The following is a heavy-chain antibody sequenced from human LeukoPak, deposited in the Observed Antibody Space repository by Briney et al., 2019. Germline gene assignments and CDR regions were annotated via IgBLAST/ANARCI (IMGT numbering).Heavy chain of an antibody. CDR2: ISSNGRST. V-gene: IGHV3-64D*06. CDR1: GFTFSNYA. D-gene: IGHD1-26*01. J-gene: IGHJ4*02. CDR3: VRRAGSYYFDY. Sequence: GGSLRLSCSASGFTFSNYAMFWVRQAPGKGLEYISAISSNGRSTYYADSVEGRFTIPRDNSKNTLDLQMGSLRPEDTSTYYCVRRAGSYYFDYWGQGSLVTVSS.